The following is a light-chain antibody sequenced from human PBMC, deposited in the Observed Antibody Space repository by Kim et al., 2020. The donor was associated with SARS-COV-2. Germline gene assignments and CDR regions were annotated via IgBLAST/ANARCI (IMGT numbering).Light chain of an antibody. CDR3: QQTEGPLVT. CDR2: DAS. CDR1: QDINNY. Sequence: ASVGDRVTISCRARQDINNYLIWYQQKPGRAPKVLISDASNLEPGIPSRFSGSGSGTTFTLTIRSLQPEDIATYYCQQTEGPLVTFGGGTKVDIK. V-gene: IGKV1-33*01. J-gene: IGKJ4*01.